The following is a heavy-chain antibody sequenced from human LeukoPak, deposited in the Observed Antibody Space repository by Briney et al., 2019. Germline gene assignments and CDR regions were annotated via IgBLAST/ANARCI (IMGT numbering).Heavy chain of an antibody. V-gene: IGHV3-49*04. CDR3: TRDLNSGWNPLGAFDI. CDR2: IRSKACGGTT. Sequence: QPGRSLRLSCTASGFTFGDYAMSWVRQAPGKGLEWVGFIRSKACGGTTEYAASVKGRFTISRDDSKSIAYLQMNSLKTEDTAVYYCTRDLNSGWNPLGAFDIWGQGTMVTVSS. CDR1: GFTFGDYA. D-gene: IGHD6-19*01. J-gene: IGHJ3*02.